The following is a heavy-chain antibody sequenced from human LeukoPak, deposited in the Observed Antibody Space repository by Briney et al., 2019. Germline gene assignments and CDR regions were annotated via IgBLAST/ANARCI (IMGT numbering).Heavy chain of an antibody. J-gene: IGHJ4*02. CDR1: GSSMSSDYY. CDR3: ASRQAHDYGDY. Sequence: PSETLSLTCTVSGSSMSSDYYWGWIRQPPGKGLEWIGSIYHSGSTYYNPSLKSRVTISVDTSKNQFSLKLSSVTAADTAVYYCASRQAHDYGDYVGQGTLVTVSS. V-gene: IGHV4-38-2*02. CDR2: IYHSGST.